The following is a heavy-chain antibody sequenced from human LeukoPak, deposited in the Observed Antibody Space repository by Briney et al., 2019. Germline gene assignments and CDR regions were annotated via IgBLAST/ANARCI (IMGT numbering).Heavy chain of an antibody. CDR3: ARVGYCSSTSCYYGDAFDI. CDR1: GYTFTSYG. Sequence: ASVKVSCKASGYTFTSYGISWVRQAPGQGLEWMGWISAYNGNTNYAQKLQGRVTITTDESTSTAYMELSSLRSEDTAVYYCARVGYCSSTSCYYGDAFDIWGQGTMVTVSS. J-gene: IGHJ3*02. V-gene: IGHV1-18*01. D-gene: IGHD2-2*01. CDR2: ISAYNGNT.